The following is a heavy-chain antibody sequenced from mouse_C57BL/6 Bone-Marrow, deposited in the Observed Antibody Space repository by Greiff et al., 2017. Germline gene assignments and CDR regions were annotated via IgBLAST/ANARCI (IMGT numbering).Heavy chain of an antibody. V-gene: IGHV5-12*01. D-gene: IGHD2-4*01. Sequence: EVQLVESGGGLVQPGGSLKLSCAASGFTFSDYYMYWVRQTPEKRLEWVAYISNGGGSTYYPDTVKGRFTISRDNAKNTLYLQMSRLKSEDTAMYCCARHFYDYGGFAYWGQGTLVTVSA. CDR3: ARHFYDYGGFAY. J-gene: IGHJ3*01. CDR1: GFTFSDYY. CDR2: ISNGGGST.